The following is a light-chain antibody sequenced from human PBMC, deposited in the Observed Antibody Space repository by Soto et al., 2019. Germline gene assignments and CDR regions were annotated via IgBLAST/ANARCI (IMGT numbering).Light chain of an antibody. CDR2: GAS. V-gene: IGKV3-15*01. J-gene: IGKJ5*01. CDR3: QQYNDWPPIT. CDR1: QSVSSN. Sequence: EIVMTQSPATLSVSPGERATLSCRASQSVSSNLAWYQQKPGQPPRLVIYGASTRATGVPARFSGSGSGTEFTLTISSLQSEDFAVYCCQQYNDWPPITFGQGTRLEIK.